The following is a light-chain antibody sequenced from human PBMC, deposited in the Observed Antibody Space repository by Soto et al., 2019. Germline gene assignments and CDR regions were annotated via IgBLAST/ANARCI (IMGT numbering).Light chain of an antibody. J-gene: IGKJ4*01. CDR2: DAS. Sequence: EIVLTQSPGTLSLSPGERATLSCRASQSVTNNFLAWYQHKPGQAPRLLIYDASTRATGIPDRFSGSGSGTDFTLTITRLEPEDFAVYYCQQCSFSPLTFGGGTKVDIK. V-gene: IGKV3-20*01. CDR1: QSVTNNF. CDR3: QQCSFSPLT.